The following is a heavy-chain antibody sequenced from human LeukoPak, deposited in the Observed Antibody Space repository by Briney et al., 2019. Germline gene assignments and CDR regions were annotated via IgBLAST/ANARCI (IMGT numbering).Heavy chain of an antibody. CDR3: ARGLSHQPFFDF. D-gene: IGHD2-2*01. Sequence: GGSLRLACEASGFSFIDYWISWGPETPGRGGEWGANIKQDGSEKYYVDSLKGRFPISRDNAKKSLYLQMNSLRAEDTAVYFCARGLSHQPFFDFWGQGTLVTVSS. CDR2: IKQDGSEK. V-gene: IGHV3-7*01. CDR1: GFSFIDYW. J-gene: IGHJ4*02.